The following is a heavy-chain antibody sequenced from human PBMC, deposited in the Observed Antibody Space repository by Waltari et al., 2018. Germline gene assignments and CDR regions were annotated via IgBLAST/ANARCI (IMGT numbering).Heavy chain of an antibody. CDR1: GFTFSSYA. J-gene: IGHJ6*03. V-gene: IGHV3-23*03. CDR3: AKDYYDSSGYYYDYYYYMDV. Sequence: EVQLLESGGGLVQPGGSLRLSCAASGFTFSSYAMSWVRQAPGKGLEWVSVIYSGGSTYYADSVKGRFTISRDNSKNTLYLQMNSLRAEDTAVYYCAKDYYDSSGYYYDYYYYMDVWGKGTTVTVSS. D-gene: IGHD3-22*01. CDR2: IYSGGST.